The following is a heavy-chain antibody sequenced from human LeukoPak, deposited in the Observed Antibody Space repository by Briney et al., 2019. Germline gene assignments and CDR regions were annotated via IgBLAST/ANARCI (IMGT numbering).Heavy chain of an antibody. Sequence: GGSLRLSCAASGFTFTDYYMYWIRQAPGKGLEWVSDISGSSTYTNYADSVKGRFTISRDNAKNSLFLQMNSLRAEDTAVYYCARAYYDSRGYYCAFDIWGQGTMVAVSS. V-gene: IGHV3-11*05. CDR3: ARAYYDSRGYYCAFDI. CDR2: ISGSSTYT. D-gene: IGHD3-22*01. J-gene: IGHJ3*02. CDR1: GFTFTDYY.